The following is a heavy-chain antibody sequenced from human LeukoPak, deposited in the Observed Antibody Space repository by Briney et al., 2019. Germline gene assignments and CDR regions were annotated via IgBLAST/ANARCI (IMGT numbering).Heavy chain of an antibody. V-gene: IGHV4-59*08. CDR2: IYYSGST. CDR1: GFTFSDYY. CDR3: ARQDYGGNSEPSDY. D-gene: IGHD4-23*01. Sequence: LRLSCAASGFTFSDYYMSWIRQPPGKGLEWIGYIYYSGSTNYNPSLKSRVTISVDTSKNQFSLKLSSVTAADTAVYYCARQDYGGNSEPSDYWGQGTLVTVSS. J-gene: IGHJ4*02.